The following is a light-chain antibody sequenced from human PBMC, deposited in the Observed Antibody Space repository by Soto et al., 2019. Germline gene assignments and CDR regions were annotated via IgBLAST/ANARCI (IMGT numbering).Light chain of an antibody. CDR3: CSYVGARRYV. J-gene: IGLJ1*01. Sequence: SVLTQPASVSGSPGQSITISCAGSISDVGSSNLVSWYQQHPGKVPKLIIYEGNRRPSGVSSRFSGSNSGKTASLTISGLQAEDEADYYCCSYVGARRYVFVIATKLTVL. CDR2: EGN. CDR1: ISDVGSSNL. V-gene: IGLV2-23*01.